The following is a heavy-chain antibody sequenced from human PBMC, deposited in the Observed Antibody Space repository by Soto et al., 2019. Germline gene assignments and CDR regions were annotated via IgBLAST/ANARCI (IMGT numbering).Heavy chain of an antibody. V-gene: IGHV1-2*02. CDR3: ALQQLAYGMDV. J-gene: IGHJ6*02. D-gene: IGHD6-13*01. CDR2: INPNXAGT. CDR1: GYTFTGYY. Sequence: GXSVKXSCKASGYTFTGYYRHWVRQAPGQGLEWMGXINPNXAGTKYAKKFQXXVTMTRDXXISTAYMELSRLRYDETAVYYCALQQLAYGMDVWGQGTTVTV.